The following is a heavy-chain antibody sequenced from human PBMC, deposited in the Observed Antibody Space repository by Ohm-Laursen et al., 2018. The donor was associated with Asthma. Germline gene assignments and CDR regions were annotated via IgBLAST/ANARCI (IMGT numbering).Heavy chain of an antibody. V-gene: IGHV2-26*01. Sequence: TQTLTLTSTVSGFSLSNARMGVSWIRQPPGKALEWLAHIFSNDEKSYSTSLKSRLTISKDTSKSQVVLTMTNMDPVDTATYYCARIPGGNSYTDYAFDIWGQGTMVTVSS. J-gene: IGHJ3*02. CDR3: ARIPGGNSYTDYAFDI. CDR1: GFSLSNARMG. CDR2: IFSNDEK. D-gene: IGHD4-23*01.